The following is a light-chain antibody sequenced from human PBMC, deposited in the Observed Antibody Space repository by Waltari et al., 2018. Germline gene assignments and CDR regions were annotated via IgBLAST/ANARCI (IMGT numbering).Light chain of an antibody. CDR3: QKYVSLPAT. J-gene: IGKJ1*01. V-gene: IGKV3-20*01. CDR2: DAS. Sequence: EIVLTQSPGTLSLSPGERATLSCRASQSVSKYLAWYQQKPGQAPRLLIYDASTRATGIPDRFSGSGSGTDFSLTISRLEPEDFAGYYCQKYVSLPATFGQGTKVEIK. CDR1: QSVSKY.